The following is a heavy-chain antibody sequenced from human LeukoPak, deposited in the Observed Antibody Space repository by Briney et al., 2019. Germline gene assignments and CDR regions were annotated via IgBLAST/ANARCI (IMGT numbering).Heavy chain of an antibody. D-gene: IGHD4-23*01. CDR2: IYYSGST. CDR3: ARWTTVVTPRYDYGMDV. CDR1: GGFLSSYY. V-gene: IGHV4-59*01. Sequence: SGAVSLTCMVTGGFLSSYYWSWLRPSPGRGLAWVGYIYYSGSTNYNPSLKSRVTIPVDTSKNQFSLKLSSVTAADTAVYYCARWTTVVTPRYDYGMDVWGQGTTVTVSS. J-gene: IGHJ6*02.